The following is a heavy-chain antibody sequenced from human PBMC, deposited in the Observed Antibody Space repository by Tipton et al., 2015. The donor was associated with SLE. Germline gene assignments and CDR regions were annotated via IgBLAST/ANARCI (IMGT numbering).Heavy chain of an antibody. J-gene: IGHJ3*02. CDR2: IYYSGST. CDR1: GGSISSGGYY. Sequence: TLSLTCTVSGGSISSGGYYWSWIRQHPGKGLEWIGYIYYSGSTYYNPSLKSRVTISVDTSKNQFSLKLSSVTAADTAVYYCNIAAAGYAFDIWGQGTMVTVSS. CDR3: NIAAAGYAFDI. V-gene: IGHV4-31*09. D-gene: IGHD6-13*01.